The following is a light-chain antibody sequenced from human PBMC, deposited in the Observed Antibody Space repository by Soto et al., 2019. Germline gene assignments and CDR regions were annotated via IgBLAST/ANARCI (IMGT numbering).Light chain of an antibody. CDR1: QSISSW. CDR3: QQYGSSVWT. CDR2: KAS. Sequence: DIQMTQSPSTLSASVGDRVTITCRASQSISSWLAWYQQKPGKAPKLLINKASSLESGVPSRFSGSGSGTDFTLTVSRLEPEDFAVYYCQQYGSSVWTFGQGTKVDIK. J-gene: IGKJ1*01. V-gene: IGKV1-5*03.